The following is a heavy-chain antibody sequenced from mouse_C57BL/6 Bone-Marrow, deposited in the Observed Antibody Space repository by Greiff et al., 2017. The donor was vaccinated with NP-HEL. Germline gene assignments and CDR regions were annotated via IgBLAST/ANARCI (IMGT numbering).Heavy chain of an antibody. D-gene: IGHD1-1*01. CDR2: IYPSDSET. V-gene: IGHV1-61*01. CDR1: GYTFTSYW. CDR3: ARQGYGSSYSAMDY. Sequence: QVQLQQPGAELVRPGSSVKLSCKASGYTFTSYWMDWVKQRPGQGLEWIGNIYPSDSETHYNQKFKDKATLTADKSSSTAYMQLSSLTAEDYAVYYCARQGYGSSYSAMDYWGQGTSVTVSS. J-gene: IGHJ4*01.